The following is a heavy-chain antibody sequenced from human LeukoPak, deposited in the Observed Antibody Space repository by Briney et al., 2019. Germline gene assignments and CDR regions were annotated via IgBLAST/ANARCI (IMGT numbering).Heavy chain of an antibody. CDR1: GFVFTSYG. J-gene: IGHJ4*02. V-gene: IGHV1-18*01. CDR2: ISANDGKT. CDR3: ARELHVERDDY. D-gene: IGHD1-1*01. Sequence: ASVEVSCKASGFVFTSYGFTWVRQAPGQGLEWMGWISANDGKTHYSERHQGRVTMSTDTVTSTAYMELRSLRSDDTAVYYCARELHVERDDYWGQGTLVTVSS.